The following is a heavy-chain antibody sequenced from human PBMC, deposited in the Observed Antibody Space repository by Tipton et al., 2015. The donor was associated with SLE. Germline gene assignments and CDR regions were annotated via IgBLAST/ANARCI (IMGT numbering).Heavy chain of an antibody. CDR2: INPGGGSA. D-gene: IGHD6-13*01. CDR3: ARMEIDSSSVSWFDP. Sequence: QLVQSGAEVKKSGASVKVSCKASGYTFASYYIEWVRQAPGQGLEWMGRINPGGGSATYAQRFQGRVTMTRDASTSTVYMELRSLRSDDTAVYYCARMEIDSSSVSWFDPWGQGTLVTVSS. CDR1: GYTFASYY. V-gene: IGHV1-46*01. J-gene: IGHJ5*02.